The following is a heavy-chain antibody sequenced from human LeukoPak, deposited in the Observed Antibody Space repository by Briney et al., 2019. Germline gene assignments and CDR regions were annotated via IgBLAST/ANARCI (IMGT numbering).Heavy chain of an antibody. CDR3: ARDLNYFDSSTVSSFR. D-gene: IGHD3-22*01. CDR1: GFTVSSNY. CDR2: IYSSGAT. J-gene: IGHJ4*02. Sequence: GGSLRLSCAASGFTVSSNYMSWVRQAPGKGLEWVSVIYSSGATYYADSVKGRFTISRDISKNTVCLQMSSLRAEDTAMYYCARDLNYFDSSTVSSFRWGQGTLVTVSS. V-gene: IGHV3-53*01.